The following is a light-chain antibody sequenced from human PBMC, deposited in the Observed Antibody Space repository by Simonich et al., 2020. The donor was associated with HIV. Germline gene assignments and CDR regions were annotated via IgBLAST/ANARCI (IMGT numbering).Light chain of an antibody. V-gene: IGKV4-1*01. CDR2: WAS. CDR1: RSVLYSSNNKNY. Sequence: DIVMTQSPDSLAVSLGERATFNCKSSRSVLYSSNNKNYLAWYQQKPGQPPKLLIYWASTLESGVPDRFSASGSGTDFTLTISSLQAEDVAIYYCQQYYSTPPTFGQGTKVEIK. CDR3: QQYYSTPPT. J-gene: IGKJ1*01.